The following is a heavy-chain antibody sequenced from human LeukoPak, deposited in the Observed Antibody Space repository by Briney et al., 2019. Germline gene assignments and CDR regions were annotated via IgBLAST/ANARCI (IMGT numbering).Heavy chain of an antibody. CDR1: GFTFGDYA. V-gene: IGHV3-49*03. Sequence: GGSLRLSCTASGFTFGDYAMSWFRQAPGKGLEWVGFIRGKAYGGTTEYAASVKGRFTISRDDSNSIAYLQMNSLKTEDTAVYYCTRGAVLRYFDHWGQGTLVTVSS. CDR3: TRGAVLRYFDH. J-gene: IGHJ4*02. D-gene: IGHD3-9*01. CDR2: IRGKAYGGTT.